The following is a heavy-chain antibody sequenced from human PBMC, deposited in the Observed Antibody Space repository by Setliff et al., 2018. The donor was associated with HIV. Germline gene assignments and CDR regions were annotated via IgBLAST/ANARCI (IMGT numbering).Heavy chain of an antibody. Sequence: SETLSLTCTVSGDSISRDFYYWNWIRQPAGKGLEWIGHIYTNGRTHYNPSLKSRVTISMDTSKNQFSLKLSSVTAADTAVFFCARHLYWNPDAFDIWGQGTMVTVSS. CDR2: IYTNGRT. J-gene: IGHJ3*02. D-gene: IGHD1-1*01. CDR3: ARHLYWNPDAFDI. CDR1: GDSISRDFYY. V-gene: IGHV4-61*09.